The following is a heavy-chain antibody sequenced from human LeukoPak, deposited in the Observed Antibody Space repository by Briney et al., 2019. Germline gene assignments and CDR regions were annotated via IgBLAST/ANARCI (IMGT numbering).Heavy chain of an antibody. CDR2: IYYSGST. Sequence: SETLSLTCTVSGGSISSSSYYWGWIRQPPGKGLEWIGSIYYSGSTYYNPSLKSRVTISVDTSKNQFSLKLSSVTAADTAVYYCARRALYYYDSSGSFDYWGQGTLVTVSS. CDR1: GGSISSSSYY. V-gene: IGHV4-39*01. D-gene: IGHD3-22*01. CDR3: ARRALYYYDSSGSFDY. J-gene: IGHJ4*02.